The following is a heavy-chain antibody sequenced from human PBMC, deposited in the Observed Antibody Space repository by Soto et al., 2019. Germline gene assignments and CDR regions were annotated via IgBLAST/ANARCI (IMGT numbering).Heavy chain of an antibody. CDR3: VRDGVGTTVYFGYFDF. V-gene: IGHV3-33*01. Sequence: QVQLMESGGGVVQPGRSLRLSCAASGFTFTGYGMHWVRQAPDKGLEWVAIIRNDGSNIYYGDAVKGRFTISRDNSKDMVYLQMNSLRPEDTAVYYCVRDGVGTTVYFGYFDFWGQGTLVTVSS. CDR2: IRNDGSNI. D-gene: IGHD1-26*01. CDR1: GFTFTGYG. J-gene: IGHJ4*02.